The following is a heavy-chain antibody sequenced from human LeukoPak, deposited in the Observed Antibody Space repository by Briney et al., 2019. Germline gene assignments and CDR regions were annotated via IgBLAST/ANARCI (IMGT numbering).Heavy chain of an antibody. CDR3: ARDSSGYLFDY. J-gene: IGHJ4*02. V-gene: IGHV4-30-4*08. Sequence: SETLSLTCTVSGGSISSGDYYWSWIRQPPGKGLEWIGYIYYSGSTYYNPSLKSRVTISVDTSKNPFSLKLSSVTAADTAVYYCARDSSGYLFDYWGQGTLVTVSS. CDR1: GGSISSGDYY. CDR2: IYYSGST. D-gene: IGHD3-22*01.